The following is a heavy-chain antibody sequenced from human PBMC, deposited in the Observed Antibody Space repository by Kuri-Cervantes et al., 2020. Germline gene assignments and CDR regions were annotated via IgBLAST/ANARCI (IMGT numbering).Heavy chain of an antibody. J-gene: IGHJ4*02. CDR3: ARAYYDILTGSPYYFDY. D-gene: IGHD3-9*01. CDR1: GFTFSSYG. V-gene: IGHV3-21*01. CDR2: ISRSSSNT. Sequence: GESLKISCAASGFTFSSYGMHWVRQAPGKGLEWVSSISRSSSNTYYADSVKGRFTISRDNAKNSLYLQMNSLRAEDTAVYYCARAYYDILTGSPYYFDYWGQGTLVTVSS.